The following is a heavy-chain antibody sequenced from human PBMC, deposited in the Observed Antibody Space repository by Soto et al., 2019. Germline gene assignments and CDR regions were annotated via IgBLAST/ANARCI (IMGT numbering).Heavy chain of an antibody. CDR2: LYDSGGT. D-gene: IGHD5-18*01. J-gene: IGHJ4*02. V-gene: IGHV4-59*01. Sequence: PSETLSLTCTVSGGSMSGYYWTWMRQVPGEGLEWIGHLYDSGGTNYNPSLRSRVTISADTSKNQFSLKLRSMTAADTAVYYCASTLGRYSYGYLSYWGQATLVTVSS. CDR1: GGSMSGYY. CDR3: ASTLGRYSYGYLSY.